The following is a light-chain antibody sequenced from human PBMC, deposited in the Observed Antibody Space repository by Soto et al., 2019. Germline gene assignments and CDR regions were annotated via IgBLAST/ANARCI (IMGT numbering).Light chain of an antibody. CDR2: GAS. CDR3: QQYNNWPPVP. Sequence: EMVLTQSPATLSLSPGERATLSCRSSQGIGNTLAWYQQKPGQTPRLLIYGASIRATGVPARFSGSGSGTEFTLTISSLQPEDFAVYYCQQYNNWPPVPFGQGRRLEIK. CDR1: QGIGNT. V-gene: IGKV3-15*01. J-gene: IGKJ5*01.